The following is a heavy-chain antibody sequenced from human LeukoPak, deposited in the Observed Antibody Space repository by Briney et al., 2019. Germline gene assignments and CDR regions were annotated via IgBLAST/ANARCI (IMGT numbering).Heavy chain of an antibody. CDR1: GYTFTSYG. Sequence: ASVKVSCKASGYTFTSYGISWVRQAPGQGFDWMGWISAYNGNTNYAQKLQGRVTMTTDTSTSTAYMELRSLRSDDTAVYYCARRPEYCSSTSCGYYYYYYMDVWGKGTTVTVSS. CDR3: ARRPEYCSSTSCGYYYYYYMDV. V-gene: IGHV1-18*01. J-gene: IGHJ6*03. CDR2: ISAYNGNT. D-gene: IGHD2-2*01.